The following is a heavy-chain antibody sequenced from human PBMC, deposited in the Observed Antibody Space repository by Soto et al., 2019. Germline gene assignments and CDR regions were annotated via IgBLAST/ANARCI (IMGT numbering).Heavy chain of an antibody. J-gene: IGHJ6*02. CDR1: GGTFSSYA. V-gene: IGHV1-69*13. CDR2: IIPIFGTA. Sequence: ASVKVSCKASGGTFSSYAISWVRQAPGQGLEWMGGIIPIFGTANYAQKFQGRVTITADESTSTAYMELSSLRSEDTAVYYCASRALQPYYGMDVWGQGTTVTVSS. D-gene: IGHD4-4*01. CDR3: ASRALQPYYGMDV.